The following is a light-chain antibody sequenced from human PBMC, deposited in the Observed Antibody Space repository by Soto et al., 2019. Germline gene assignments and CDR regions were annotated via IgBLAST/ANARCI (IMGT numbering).Light chain of an antibody. CDR3: CSDSSRSTSYV. CDR1: SSDVGAYNY. V-gene: IGLV2-14*01. Sequence: QSALTQPASVSGSPGQSITISCTGTSSDVGAYNYVSWFQQHPGKAPKLIIYDVNNRPSGVSNRFSGSKSGNTASLTIAGHHDDDDADYYCCSDSSRSTSYVFGTGTKLTVL. CDR2: DVN. J-gene: IGLJ1*01.